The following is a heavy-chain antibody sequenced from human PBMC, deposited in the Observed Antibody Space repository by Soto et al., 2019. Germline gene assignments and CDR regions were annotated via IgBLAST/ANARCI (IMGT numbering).Heavy chain of an antibody. CDR3: ARQGPGLRFLDGPYYYYGMDV. Sequence: ASVKVSCKASGYTFTSYGISWVRQAPGQGLEWMGWISAYNGNTNYAQKLQGRVTMTTDTSTSTAYMELRSLRSDDTAVYYCARQGPGLRFLDGPYYYYGMDVWGQGTTVTVSS. J-gene: IGHJ6*02. D-gene: IGHD3-3*01. CDR1: GYTFTSYG. V-gene: IGHV1-18*01. CDR2: ISAYNGNT.